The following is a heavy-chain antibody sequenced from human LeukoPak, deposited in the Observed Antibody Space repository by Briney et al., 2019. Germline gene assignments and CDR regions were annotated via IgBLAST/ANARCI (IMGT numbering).Heavy chain of an antibody. Sequence: ASVKVSCKDSGYTFTSYDINWVRQATGQGLEWMGWLNPNSGNTGYAQKFQGRVTMTRNTSISTAYMELSSLTSEDTAVYYCARPPSNYYDSTGSWGQGTLVTVSS. V-gene: IGHV1-8*01. CDR2: LNPNSGNT. J-gene: IGHJ4*02. D-gene: IGHD3-22*01. CDR3: ARPPSNYYDSTGS. CDR1: GYTFTSYD.